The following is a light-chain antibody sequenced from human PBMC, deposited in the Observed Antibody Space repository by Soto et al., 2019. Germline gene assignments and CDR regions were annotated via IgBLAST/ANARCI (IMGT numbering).Light chain of an antibody. J-gene: IGKJ4*01. CDR2: GAS. V-gene: IGKV3-20*01. Sequence: ENVLTQSPGTLSLSPGERATLSCRASQSVSGNYLAWYQHKPGQAPRFLIYGASSRATGIADRFSGSGSGTDFTLTISRLEPEDFAVYYCHQYGSSPLPGGSPLPFGGGTKVEIK. CDR3: HQYGSSPLPGGSPLP. CDR1: QSVSGNY.